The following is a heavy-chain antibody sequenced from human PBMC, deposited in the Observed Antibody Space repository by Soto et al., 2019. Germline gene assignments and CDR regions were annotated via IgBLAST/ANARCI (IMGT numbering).Heavy chain of an antibody. CDR2: ISYDGSNK. V-gene: IGHV3-30*18. J-gene: IGHJ4*02. CDR1: GFAFSSYG. Sequence: GGSLRLSCAASGFAFSSYGMHWVRQAPGKGLEWVAVISYDGSNKYYADSVKGRFTISRDNSKNTLYLQMNSLRAEDTAVYYCAKEAQVYYDSSGYSLPVWGQGTLVTVPQ. CDR3: AKEAQVYYDSSGYSLPV. D-gene: IGHD3-22*01.